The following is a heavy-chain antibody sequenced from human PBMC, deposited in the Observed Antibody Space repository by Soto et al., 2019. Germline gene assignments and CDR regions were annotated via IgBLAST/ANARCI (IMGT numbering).Heavy chain of an antibody. Sequence: EVQLVESGGGLVKPGGSLRLSCAASGFTFSSYSMNWVRQAPGKGLEWVSSISSSSSYIYYADSVKGRFTISRDNAKNPGYRQMNSLRAEYTAVYFCASFGPRGYTTYYVFCSSTGYGFDYWGQGTLVTDSS. V-gene: IGHV3-21*01. CDR3: ASFGPRGYTTYYVFCSSTGYGFDY. CDR1: GFTFSSYS. CDR2: ISSSSSYI. J-gene: IGHJ4*02. D-gene: IGHD3-3*01.